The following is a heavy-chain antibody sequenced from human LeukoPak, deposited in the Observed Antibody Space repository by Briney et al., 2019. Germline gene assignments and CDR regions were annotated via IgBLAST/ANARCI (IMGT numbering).Heavy chain of an antibody. CDR2: ISGSGGST. CDR1: GFTFSSYA. Sequence: PGGSLRLXCAASGFTFSSYAMSWVRQAPGKVLEWVSAISGSGGSTYYADSVKGRFTISRDNSKNTLYLQMNSLRAEDTAVYYCAKASSSIRPFDYWGQGTLVTVSS. J-gene: IGHJ4*02. V-gene: IGHV3-23*01. D-gene: IGHD3-10*01. CDR3: AKASSSIRPFDY.